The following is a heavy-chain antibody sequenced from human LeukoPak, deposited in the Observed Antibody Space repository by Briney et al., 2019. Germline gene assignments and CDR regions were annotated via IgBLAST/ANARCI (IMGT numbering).Heavy chain of an antibody. CDR3: ARAPARAQSRPHYMDV. Sequence: PGGSLRLSCAASGFTFSSYEMNWVRQAPGKGLEWVSYISSSGSTIYYADSVKGRFTISRDNAKNSLYLQMNSLRAEDTAVYYCARAPARAQSRPHYMDVWGKGTTVTVSS. J-gene: IGHJ6*03. V-gene: IGHV3-48*03. CDR1: GFTFSSYE. CDR2: ISSSGSTI.